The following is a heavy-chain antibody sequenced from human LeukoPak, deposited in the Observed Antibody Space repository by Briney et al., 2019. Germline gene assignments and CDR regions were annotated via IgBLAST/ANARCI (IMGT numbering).Heavy chain of an antibody. CDR1: GYTFTSYG. J-gene: IGHJ6*04. CDR3: TRGTTYCGGDCYSDYYYGMDV. Sequence: GASVKVSCKASGYTFTSYGISWVRQAPGQGLEWMGWISAYNGNTSYAQKLQGRVTMTTDTSTSTAYMELRSLRSDDTAVYYCTRGTTYCGGDCYSDYYYGMDVWGKGTTVTVSS. CDR2: ISAYNGNT. V-gene: IGHV1-18*04. D-gene: IGHD2-21*02.